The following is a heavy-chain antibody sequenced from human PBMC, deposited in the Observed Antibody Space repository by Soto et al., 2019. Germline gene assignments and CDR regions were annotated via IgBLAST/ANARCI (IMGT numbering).Heavy chain of an antibody. J-gene: IGHJ6*02. CDR3: ARESEVGTVVTLWYYYGMDV. CDR1: GYTLTGYY. V-gene: IGHV1-46*01. Sequence: SGKVSCNASGYTLTGYYMHWVRQAPGQGLEWMGIINPSGGSTSYAQKFQGRVTMTRDTSTSTVYMELSSLRSEETAVYYCARESEVGTVVTLWYYYGMDVWGQGTTVTVSS. CDR2: INPSGGST. D-gene: IGHD2-21*02.